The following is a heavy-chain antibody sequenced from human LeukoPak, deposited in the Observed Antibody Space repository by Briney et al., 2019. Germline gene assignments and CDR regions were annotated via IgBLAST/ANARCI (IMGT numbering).Heavy chain of an antibody. CDR3: ARDLGLGSLFDY. CDR1: GGSISSSSYY. Sequence: PSETLSLTCTVSGGSISSSSYYWGWIRQPPGKGLEWIGRIYTSGSTNYNPSLKSRVTISVDTSKNQFSLKLSSVTAADTAVYYCARDLGLGSLFDYWGQGTLVTVSS. D-gene: IGHD7-27*01. J-gene: IGHJ4*02. V-gene: IGHV4-39*07. CDR2: IYTSGST.